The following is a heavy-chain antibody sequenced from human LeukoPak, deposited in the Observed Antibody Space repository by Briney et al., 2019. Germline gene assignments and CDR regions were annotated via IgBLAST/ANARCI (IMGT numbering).Heavy chain of an antibody. V-gene: IGHV3-23*01. CDR1: GFTFSSYA. D-gene: IGHD3-10*01. CDR3: TKGLAEYVSGGYYKNRCLDP. CDR2: ISGSGDVT. Sequence: GGSLRLSCAASGFTFSSYAMSWVRQAPGKGLEWVSVISGSGDVTYYADCVKGRFTIFRDNSNKMLYLQMNSLRVEDTAIYYCTKGLAEYVSGGYYKNRCLDPWGQGTLVTVSS. J-gene: IGHJ5*02.